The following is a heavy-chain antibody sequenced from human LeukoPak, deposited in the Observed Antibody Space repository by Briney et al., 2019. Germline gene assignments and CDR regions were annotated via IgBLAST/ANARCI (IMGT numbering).Heavy chain of an antibody. V-gene: IGHV3-30*02. J-gene: IGHJ5*02. Sequence: GGSLRLSCTAAGFTFSSYEMNWVRQATGKGLEWVAFIRFDGSNKYYADSVKGRFTISRDNSKNTLFLHMNSLRAEDTAVYYCAKGVGLLWFGEFPWGQGTLVTVSS. CDR3: AKGVGLLWFGEFP. CDR1: GFTFSSYE. D-gene: IGHD3-10*01. CDR2: IRFDGSNK.